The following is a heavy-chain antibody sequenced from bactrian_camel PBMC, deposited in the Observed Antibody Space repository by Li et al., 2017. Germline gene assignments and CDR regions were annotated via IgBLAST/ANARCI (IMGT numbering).Heavy chain of an antibody. V-gene: IGHV3S53*01. CDR3: TARYEFGLGACSRVGGLGF. CDR1: RYINV. J-gene: IGHJ6*01. CDR2: IDSRGRT. Sequence: HVQLVESGGGSVQAGGSLRLSCVASRYINVMAWFRQAPGKEREGVACIDSRGRTSYADSVKGRFTISKDNAKVTLYLQMNGLKPEDTAMYYCTARYEFGLGACSRVGGLGFWGQGTQVTVS. D-gene: IGHD1*01.